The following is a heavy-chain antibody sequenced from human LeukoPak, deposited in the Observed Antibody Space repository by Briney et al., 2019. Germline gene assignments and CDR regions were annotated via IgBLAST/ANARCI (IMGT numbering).Heavy chain of an antibody. CDR3: ARDSSAAGTRYYYYYMDV. D-gene: IGHD6-13*01. J-gene: IGHJ6*03. V-gene: IGHV3-48*01. CDR2: ISSSSSTI. Sequence: GGSLRLSCAASGFTFSSYSMNWVRQAPGKGLEWVSYISSSSSTIYYADSVRGRFTISRDNAKNSLYLQMNSLRAEDTAVYYCARDSSAAGTRYYYYYMDVWGKGTTVTVSS. CDR1: GFTFSSYS.